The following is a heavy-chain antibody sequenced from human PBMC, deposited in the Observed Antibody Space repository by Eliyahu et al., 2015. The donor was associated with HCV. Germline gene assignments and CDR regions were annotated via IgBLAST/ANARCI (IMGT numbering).Heavy chain of an antibody. CDR3: ARHPTIHSFKAGMDV. CDR1: GFXXXXYY. Sequence: QVQLVESGGGLVKPGGSLXLSCEASGFXXXXYYMSWXRPXPGKGLEWISYISGSGTTLYHEDSMKGRVTISRDNGKNLVYLQMNSLRAEDTAVYYCARHPTIHSFKAGMDVWGQGTTVTVSS. D-gene: IGHD1-26*01. V-gene: IGHV3-11*01. J-gene: IGHJ6*02. CDR2: ISGSGTTL.